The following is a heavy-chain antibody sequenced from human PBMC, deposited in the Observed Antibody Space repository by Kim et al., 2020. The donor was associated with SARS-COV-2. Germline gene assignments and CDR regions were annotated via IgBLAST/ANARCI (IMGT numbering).Heavy chain of an antibody. J-gene: IGHJ6*02. D-gene: IGHD3-10*01. CDR3: ARDLRSEGVRGVTNYGMDV. Sequence: GGSLRLSCAASGFTFSDYYMSWIRQAPGKGLEWVSYISSSSSYTNYADSVKGRFTISRDNAKNSLYLQMNSLRAEDTAVYYCARDLRSEGVRGVTNYGMDVWGQGTTVTVSS. V-gene: IGHV3-11*05. CDR1: GFTFSDYY. CDR2: ISSSSSYT.